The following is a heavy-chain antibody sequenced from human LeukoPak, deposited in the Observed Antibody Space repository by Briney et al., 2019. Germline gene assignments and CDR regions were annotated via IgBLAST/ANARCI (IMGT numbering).Heavy chain of an antibody. CDR3: ARGRYCSADICSGGDAFDI. CDR2: IYTRGST. V-gene: IGHV4-4*07. CDR1: GGSINNYY. D-gene: IGHD2-15*01. Sequence: SETLSLTCTVSGGSINNYYWSCIRQPAGKGLEWIGRIYTRGSTNYNPSLKRRVTMSVDTSKNKFSLKLSSVTAADTAVYYCARGRYCSADICSGGDAFDIWGQGTMVPVSS. J-gene: IGHJ3*02.